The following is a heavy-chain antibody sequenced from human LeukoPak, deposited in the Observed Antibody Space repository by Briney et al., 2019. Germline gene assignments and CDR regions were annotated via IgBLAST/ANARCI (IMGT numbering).Heavy chain of an antibody. CDR2: ISSSSSYI. J-gene: IGHJ4*02. CDR1: GFTVSSDY. Sequence: PGGSLRLSCAASGFTVSSDYMKWVRQAPGKGLEWVSSISSSSSYIYYADSVKGRFTISRDNDKNSLYLQMNSQRAADRAVSYCARGEDIVVVTAIFDYWGQGTLVTVSS. V-gene: IGHV3-21*04. CDR3: ARGEDIVVVTAIFDY. D-gene: IGHD2-21*02.